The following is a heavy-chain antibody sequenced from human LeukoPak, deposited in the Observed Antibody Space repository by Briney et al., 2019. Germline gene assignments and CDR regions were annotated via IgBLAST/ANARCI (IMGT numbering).Heavy chain of an antibody. CDR1: GFTFSNYG. CDR3: AKDEISYCGGDCLFVY. CDR2: ISYDGSNK. Sequence: GGSLRLSCAASGFTFSNYGMHWVRQAPGKGLEWAAVISYDGSNKYYADSVKGRFTISRDNSKNTLYLQMNSLRAEDTAVYFCAKDEISYCGGDCLFVYWGQGTLVTVSS. D-gene: IGHD2-21*02. J-gene: IGHJ4*02. V-gene: IGHV3-30*18.